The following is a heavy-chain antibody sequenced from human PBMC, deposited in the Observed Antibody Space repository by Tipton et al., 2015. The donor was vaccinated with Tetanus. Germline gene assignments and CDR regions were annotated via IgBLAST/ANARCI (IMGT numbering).Heavy chain of an antibody. J-gene: IGHJ3*02. CDR2: ISSSSSYI. CDR3: ARIGIAVAGRPVGAFDI. D-gene: IGHD6-19*01. V-gene: IGHV3-21*01. CDR1: GFTFSSYS. Sequence: SLRLSCAASGFTFSSYSMNWVRQAPGKGLEWVSSISSSSSYIYYADSVKGRFTISRDNAKNSLYLQMNSLRAEDTAVYYCARIGIAVAGRPVGAFDIWGQGTMVTVSS.